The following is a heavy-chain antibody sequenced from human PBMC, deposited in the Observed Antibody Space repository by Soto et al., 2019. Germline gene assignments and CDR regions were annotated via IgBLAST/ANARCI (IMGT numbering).Heavy chain of an antibody. Sequence: GASVKVSCKASGGTFSSYAISWVRQAPGQGLEWMGGIIPIFGTANYAQKFQGRVTITADESTSTAYMELSSLRSEDTAVYYCARGKYSGSYRYYYYGMDVWGQGTTVTSP. CDR1: GGTFSSYA. J-gene: IGHJ6*02. V-gene: IGHV1-69*13. CDR2: IIPIFGTA. D-gene: IGHD1-26*01. CDR3: ARGKYSGSYRYYYYGMDV.